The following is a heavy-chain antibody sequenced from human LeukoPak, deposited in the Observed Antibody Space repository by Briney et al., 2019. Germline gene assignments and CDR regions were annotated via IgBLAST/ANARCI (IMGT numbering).Heavy chain of an antibody. J-gene: IGHJ4*02. D-gene: IGHD6-6*01. CDR1: GFTFSSYW. CDR3: ARDSSSSFDY. Sequence: PGGSLRLSCAASGFTFSSYWMSWVRQAPGKGLEWVANIKQDGSEKYYVDSVKGRFTISRGNAKNTLYLQLNSLRAEDTAVYYCARDSSSSFDYWGQGTLVTVSS. CDR2: IKQDGSEK. V-gene: IGHV3-7*01.